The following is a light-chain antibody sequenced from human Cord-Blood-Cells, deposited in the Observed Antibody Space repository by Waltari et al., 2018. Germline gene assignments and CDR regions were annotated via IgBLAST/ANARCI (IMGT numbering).Light chain of an antibody. CDR3: MQSIQLPLT. V-gene: IGKV2D-29*02. J-gene: IGKJ4*01. CDR1: QRLLHSDGKTY. CDR2: EVS. Sequence: DLVMTQTPLSLSVTPGQPASISCQSSQRLLHSDGKTYVYWYLQKPALSPQLLLYEVSNRFSGVPDRFSGSGSGADFTLKISRMEAEDVGVYYCMQSIQLPLTFGGGTKVEMK.